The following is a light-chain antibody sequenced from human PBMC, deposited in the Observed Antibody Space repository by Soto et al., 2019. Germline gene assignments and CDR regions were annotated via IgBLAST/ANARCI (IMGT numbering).Light chain of an antibody. V-gene: IGLV2-23*01. J-gene: IGLJ1*01. CDR2: EGS. Sequence: QSVLTQPASVSGSPGQSITISCTGTSSDVGSYNLVSWYQQHPGKAPKLMIYEGSKRPSGVSNRFSGSKSGNTASLTISGLQAEDEADYYCCSYAGSSSLLFGTGTKVTV. CDR1: SSDVGSYNL. CDR3: CSYAGSSSLL.